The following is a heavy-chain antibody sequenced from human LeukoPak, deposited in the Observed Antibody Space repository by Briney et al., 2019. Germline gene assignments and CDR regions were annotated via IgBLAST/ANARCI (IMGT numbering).Heavy chain of an antibody. D-gene: IGHD3-22*01. J-gene: IGHJ6*03. V-gene: IGHV3-74*01. CDR2: INSDGSST. Sequence: PGGSLRLSCAASGFTFSSYWMHWVRQAPGKGLVWVSRINSDGSSTSYAASVKGRFTISRDNAKNTLYLQMNSLRAEDTAVYYCARVMIVVRYYYYYYMDVWGKGTTVTVSS. CDR1: GFTFSSYW. CDR3: ARVMIVVRYYYYYYMDV.